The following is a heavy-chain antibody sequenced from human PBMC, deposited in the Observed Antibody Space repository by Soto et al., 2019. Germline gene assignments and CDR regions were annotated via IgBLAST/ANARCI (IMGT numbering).Heavy chain of an antibody. J-gene: IGHJ4*02. V-gene: IGHV1-3*01. CDR3: ARVGRRWLQFLGY. CDR2: INAGNGNT. Sequence: GASVKVSCKASGYTFTSYAMHWVRQAPGQRLEWMGWINAGNGNTKYSQKFQGRVTITRDTSASTAYMELSSLRSEDTAVYHCARVGRRWLQFLGYWGQGTLVTVSS. D-gene: IGHD5-12*01. CDR1: GYTFTSYA.